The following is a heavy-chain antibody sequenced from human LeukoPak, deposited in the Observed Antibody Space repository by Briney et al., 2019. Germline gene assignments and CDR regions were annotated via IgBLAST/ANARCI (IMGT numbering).Heavy chain of an antibody. CDR1: GVSISGYY. CDR3: ARDYGYPCYFDY. D-gene: IGHD3-16*02. Sequence: SETLSLTCNVSGVSISGYYWSWIRQPPGKGLEWIGSIYYSGSTNYNPSLKSRVTISVDTSKNQFSLRLTSVTAADTAIYYCARDYGYPCYFDYWGQGILVTVSS. J-gene: IGHJ4*02. CDR2: IYYSGST. V-gene: IGHV4-59*01.